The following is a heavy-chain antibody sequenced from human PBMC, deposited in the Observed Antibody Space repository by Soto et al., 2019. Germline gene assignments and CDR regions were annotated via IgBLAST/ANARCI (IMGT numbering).Heavy chain of an antibody. CDR2: IWYDGSNK. V-gene: IGHV3-33*01. D-gene: IGHD3-22*01. Sequence: GGSLRLSCAASGFTFSSYGMHWVRQAPGKGLEWVAVIWYDGSNKYCADSVKGRFTISRDNSKNTLYLQMNSLRAEDTAVYYCATLPPSDYFDIIVPRSPAGAFDFWGQGTMVTLSS. J-gene: IGHJ3*01. CDR1: GFTFSSYG. CDR3: ATLPPSDYFDIIVPRSPAGAFDF.